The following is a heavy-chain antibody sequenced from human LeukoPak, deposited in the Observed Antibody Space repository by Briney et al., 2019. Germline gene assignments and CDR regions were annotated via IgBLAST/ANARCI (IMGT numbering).Heavy chain of an antibody. V-gene: IGHV4-61*01. CDR1: GGSVSSGSYY. CDR3: ARDGSRGDYYYGMDV. Sequence: SETLSLTCTVSGGSVSSGSYYWSWIRQPPGKGLEWIVYIYYSGSTNYNPSLQSRVTISVDTSKNQFSLKLSSVTAADTAVYYCARDGSRGDYYYGMDVWGQGTTVTVSS. CDR2: IYYSGST. J-gene: IGHJ6*02.